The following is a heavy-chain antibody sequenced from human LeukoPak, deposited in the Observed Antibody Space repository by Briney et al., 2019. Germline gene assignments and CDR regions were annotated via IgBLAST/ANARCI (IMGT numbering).Heavy chain of an antibody. J-gene: IGHJ4*02. D-gene: IGHD2-15*01. Sequence: PSETLSLTCTVSGGSVSSGSYYWSWVRQPPGKGLEWIGCIDYSGSTYYNPSLKSRVTVSADTSKNQFSLKLTSVTAADTAVYYCARRWYHAYCGYWGQGSLVTVSS. V-gene: IGHV4-61*01. CDR1: GGSVSSGSYY. CDR2: IDYSGST. CDR3: ARRWYHAYCGY.